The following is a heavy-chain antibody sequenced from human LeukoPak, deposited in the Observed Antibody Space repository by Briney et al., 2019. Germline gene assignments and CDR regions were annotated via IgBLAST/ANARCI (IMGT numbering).Heavy chain of an antibody. J-gene: IGHJ4*02. V-gene: IGHV1-2*02. CDR1: GYTFTGYY. D-gene: IGHD3-22*01. Sequence: ASVKVSCKASGYTFTGYYMHWVRQAPGQGLEWMGWINPNSGGTNYAQKFQGRVTMTRDTSISTAYMELSRLRSDDTAVYYCARDLLGYYDSSGYSPGAFDIWGQGTLVTVSS. CDR2: INPNSGGT. CDR3: ARDLLGYYDSSGYSPGAFDI.